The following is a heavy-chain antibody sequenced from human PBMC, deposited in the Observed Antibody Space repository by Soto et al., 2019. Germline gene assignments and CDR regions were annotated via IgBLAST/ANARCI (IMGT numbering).Heavy chain of an antibody. CDR3: AREESDYGDYSSHWFDP. CDR2: INPNSGGT. D-gene: IGHD4-17*01. V-gene: IGHV1-2*04. CDR1: GYTFTGYY. Sequence: ASVKVSCKASGYTFTGYYMHWVRQAPGQGLEWMGWINPNSGGTNYAQKFQGWVTMTRDTSISTAYMELSRLRSDDTAVYYCAREESDYGDYSSHWFDPWGQGTLVTVSS. J-gene: IGHJ5*02.